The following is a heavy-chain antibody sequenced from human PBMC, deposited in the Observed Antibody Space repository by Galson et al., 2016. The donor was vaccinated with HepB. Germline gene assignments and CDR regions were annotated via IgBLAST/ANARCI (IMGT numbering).Heavy chain of an antibody. D-gene: IGHD5-12*01. CDR1: GFSLSTSGMC. CDR3: ARAIVTTDNYYYGMDV. CDR2: IDWNDYK. V-gene: IGHV2-70*01. J-gene: IGHJ6*02. Sequence: PALVKPTQTLTLTCTFSGFSLSTSGMCVSWIRQPPGKALEWLALIDWNDYKYYSTSLETRLTISKDTSKNQVVLTMTNMDPMDTATYYCARAIVTTDNYYYGMDVWGQGTTVTVSS.